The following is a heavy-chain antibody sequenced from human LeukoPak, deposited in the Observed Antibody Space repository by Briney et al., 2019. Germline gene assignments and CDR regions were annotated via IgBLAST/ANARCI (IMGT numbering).Heavy chain of an antibody. J-gene: IGHJ5*02. Sequence: ASVTVSFMASGYTFTSYDINWVRPAPGQGLEWMGWMNPNSGNTGYAQKFQGRVTMTRNTSISTAYMELSSLRSEDTAVYYCAREVVVVPAARPVGFDPWGQGTLVTVSS. CDR2: MNPNSGNT. D-gene: IGHD2-2*01. CDR1: GYTFTSYD. V-gene: IGHV1-8*01. CDR3: AREVVVVPAARPVGFDP.